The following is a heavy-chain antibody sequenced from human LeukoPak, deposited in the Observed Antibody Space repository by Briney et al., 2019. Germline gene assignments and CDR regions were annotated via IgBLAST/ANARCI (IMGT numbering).Heavy chain of an antibody. V-gene: IGHV1-69*13. CDR2: IIPIFGTA. CDR3: ARYNNHFYGLDY. J-gene: IGHJ4*02. CDR1: GGTFSSYA. D-gene: IGHD1-14*01. Sequence: ASVKVSCKASGGTFSSYAISWVRQAPGQGLEWMGGIIPIFGTANYAQKFQGRVTITADESTSTAYMELSSLRSEDTAVYYCARYNNHFYGLDYWGQGTLVTVSS.